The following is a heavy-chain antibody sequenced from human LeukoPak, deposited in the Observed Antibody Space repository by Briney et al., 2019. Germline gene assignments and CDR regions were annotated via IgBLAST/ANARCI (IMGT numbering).Heavy chain of an antibody. CDR3: ARDSSVCAFDV. J-gene: IGHJ3*01. CDR1: GFTFSPYT. CDR2: INTGSTTI. V-gene: IGHV3-48*01. Sequence: PGGSLRLSCAASGFTFSPYTMHWFRQPLGKGLERLSYINTGSTTIYYADSVKGRFTISRDNAKNSLYLQLNSLRAEDTAVYYCARDSSVCAFDVWGQGTMVTVSS. D-gene: IGHD6-6*01.